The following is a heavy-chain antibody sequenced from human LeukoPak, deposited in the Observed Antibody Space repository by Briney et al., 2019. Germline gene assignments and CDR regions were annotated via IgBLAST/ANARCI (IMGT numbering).Heavy chain of an antibody. CDR3: ARRAGLHSLDY. V-gene: IGHV4-34*01. J-gene: IGHJ4*02. Sequence: PSETLSLTCAVYGGSFSGYYWSWIRQPPGKGLEWIGEINHSGSTNYNPPLKSRVTISVDTSKNQFSLRLSSVTAADTALYFCARRAGLHSLDYWDQGTLVTVSS. D-gene: IGHD5/OR15-5a*01. CDR2: INHSGST. CDR1: GGSFSGYY.